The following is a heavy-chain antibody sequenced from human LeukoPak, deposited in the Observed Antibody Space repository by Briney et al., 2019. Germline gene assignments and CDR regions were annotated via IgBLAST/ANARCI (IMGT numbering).Heavy chain of an antibody. J-gene: IGHJ4*02. Sequence: SVKVSCKASGGTFSSYAISWVRQAPGQGLEWMGGIIPIFGTANYAQKFQGRVTITADESTSTAYMELSSLRSEDTAVYYCARGSAVYYYDSSGYYGRQFDYWGQGTLVTVSS. CDR2: IIPIFGTA. V-gene: IGHV1-69*13. CDR1: GGTFSSYA. D-gene: IGHD3-22*01. CDR3: ARGSAVYYYDSSGYYGRQFDY.